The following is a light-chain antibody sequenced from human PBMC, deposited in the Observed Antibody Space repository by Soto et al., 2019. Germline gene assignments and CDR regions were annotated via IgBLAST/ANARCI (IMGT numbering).Light chain of an antibody. Sequence: IVMTQSPATLSLSAGERPTLSWRASQSVSSNLAWYQQKPGQAPRLLLYGAFTRATGIPARCIRSGSCTKLTLTISSLQSEDSAVYYCQQYNSWPSLTFGGGTNVDIK. V-gene: IGKV3-15*01. CDR2: GAF. CDR1: QSVSSN. J-gene: IGKJ4*01. CDR3: QQYNSWPSLT.